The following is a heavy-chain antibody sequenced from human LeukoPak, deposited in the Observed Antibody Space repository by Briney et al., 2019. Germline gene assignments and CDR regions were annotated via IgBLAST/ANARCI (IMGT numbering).Heavy chain of an antibody. CDR1: GFTFSASA. CDR2: TSPDGSGT. Sequence: PGGSLRLSCAASGFTFSASAMTWVCQAPGKGLMWVSRTSPDGSGTVYADAVKGRFTISRDNAKNTLYLQMNSLTAEDTAVYYCARDVQVYWYSDLWGRGTLVTVSS. D-gene: IGHD1-1*01. V-gene: IGHV3-74*01. CDR3: ARDVQVYWYSDL. J-gene: IGHJ2*01.